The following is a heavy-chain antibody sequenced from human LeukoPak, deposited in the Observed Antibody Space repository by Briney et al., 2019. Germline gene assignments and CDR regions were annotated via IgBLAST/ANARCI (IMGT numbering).Heavy chain of an antibody. V-gene: IGHV4-34*01. J-gene: IGHJ6*02. Sequence: SETLSLTCTVSGGSISSYYWSWIRQPPGKGLEWIGEINHSGSTNYNPSLKSRVTISVDTSKNQFSLKLSSVTAADTAVYYCARARIVVVPINYGMDVWGQGTTVTVSS. CDR1: GGSISSYY. CDR3: ARARIVVVPINYGMDV. CDR2: INHSGST. D-gene: IGHD2-2*01.